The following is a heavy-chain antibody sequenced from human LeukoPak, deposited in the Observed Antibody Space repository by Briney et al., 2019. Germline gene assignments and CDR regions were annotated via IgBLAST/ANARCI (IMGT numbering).Heavy chain of an antibody. CDR3: AKNNDFWSGYYWGTFDY. Sequence: GGSLRLSCAASGFTFSSYAMSWVRQAPGNGLEWVSAISGSGGSTYYADSVKGRFTISRDNSKNTLYLQMNSLRAEDTAVYYCAKNNDFWSGYYWGTFDYWGQGTLVTVSS. CDR2: ISGSGGST. J-gene: IGHJ4*02. D-gene: IGHD3-3*01. V-gene: IGHV3-23*01. CDR1: GFTFSSYA.